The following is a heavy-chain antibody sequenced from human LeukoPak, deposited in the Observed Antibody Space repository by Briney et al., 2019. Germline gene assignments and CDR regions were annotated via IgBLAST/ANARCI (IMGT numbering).Heavy chain of an antibody. CDR1: GYTFTSYY. CDR2: INPSGGST. CDR3: ARALERPDALDI. Sequence: ASVKVSCKAAGYTFTSYYMHWVRPAPGQGLEWMGIINPSGGSTSYAQKFQGRVTMTRDTSTSTVYMELSSLRSEDTAVYYCARALERPDALDIWGQGTMVTVSS. V-gene: IGHV1-46*01. D-gene: IGHD1-1*01. J-gene: IGHJ3*02.